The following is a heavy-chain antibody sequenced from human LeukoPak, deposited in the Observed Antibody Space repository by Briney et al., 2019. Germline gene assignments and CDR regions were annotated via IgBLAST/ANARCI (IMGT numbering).Heavy chain of an antibody. V-gene: IGHV4-34*01. CDR3: ARGGSGWYEGYNWFDP. Sequence: SEILSLTCAVYGGSFSGYYWSWIRQPPGKGLEWIGEINHSRTTNYNPSLKSRVTISVDTSKSQFSLKLSSVTAADTSVYYCARGGSGWYEGYNWFDPWGQGTLVTVSS. CDR1: GGSFSGYY. D-gene: IGHD6-19*01. CDR2: INHSRTT. J-gene: IGHJ5*02.